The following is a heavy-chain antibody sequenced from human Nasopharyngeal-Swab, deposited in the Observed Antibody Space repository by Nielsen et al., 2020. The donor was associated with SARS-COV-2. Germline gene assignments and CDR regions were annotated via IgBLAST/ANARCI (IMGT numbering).Heavy chain of an antibody. CDR2: INPGGGSA. Sequence: ASVKVSCKASGYTFTRYYIHWVRQAPGQGLEWMGIINPGGGSARYSQNLQGSVTMTRDTSTNTVYMELYSLTSEDTAVYYCARGGDPREVVAATDCFDPWGQGTLVTVSS. D-gene: IGHD2-15*01. V-gene: IGHV1-46*01. CDR3: ARGGDPREVVAATDCFDP. CDR1: GYTFTRYY. J-gene: IGHJ5*02.